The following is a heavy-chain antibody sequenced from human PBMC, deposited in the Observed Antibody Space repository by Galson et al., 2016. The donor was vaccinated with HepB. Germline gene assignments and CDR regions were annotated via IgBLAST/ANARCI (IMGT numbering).Heavy chain of an antibody. D-gene: IGHD1-26*01. J-gene: IGHJ4*02. Sequence: QSGAEVKEPGESLRISCRVSGYTFSRFWIGWVRQTPGKGLEWVGTVYPGDSDTRYSPSFQGHVTIPADKSINTAYLQWTSLKDTDSGLYYCARAIGGDTFVIPGIPEYFFDFWGQGSLVTVSS. CDR3: ARAIGGDTFVIPGIPEYFFDF. CDR2: VYPGDSDT. CDR1: GYTFSRFW. V-gene: IGHV5-51*01.